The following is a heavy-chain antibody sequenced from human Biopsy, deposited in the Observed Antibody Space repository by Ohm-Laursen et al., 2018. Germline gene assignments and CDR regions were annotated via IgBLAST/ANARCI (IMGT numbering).Heavy chain of an antibody. D-gene: IGHD2-8*01. CDR2: ISASGNHI. CDR3: ARDGEAKYCKHGVCPSDF. Sequence: GSLRLSCAASGFTFSGFSMNWVRQAPGKGLEWVSSISASGNHIHYTDSVKGRFTVSRDNGKNSVYLQMNSLRVEDTAVYYCARDGEAKYCKHGVCPSDFWGQGTLVTVSS. CDR1: GFTFSGFS. V-gene: IGHV3-21*01. J-gene: IGHJ4*02.